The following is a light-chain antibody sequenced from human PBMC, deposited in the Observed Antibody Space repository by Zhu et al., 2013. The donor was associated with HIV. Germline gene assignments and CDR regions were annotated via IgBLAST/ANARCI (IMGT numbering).Light chain of an antibody. V-gene: IGLV2-11*01. CDR2: DVT. CDR3: ASWDDFLNIWV. J-gene: IGLJ3*02. CDR1: NSDVGAYNY. Sequence: QSALTQPPSVSGSPGQSVTISCTGSNSDVGAYNYVSWYQQFPGAAPKLVLYDVTKRPSGVPDRFSGSRSGTSASLAISGLQAEDEAEYYCASWDDFLNIWVFGGGTKLTVL.